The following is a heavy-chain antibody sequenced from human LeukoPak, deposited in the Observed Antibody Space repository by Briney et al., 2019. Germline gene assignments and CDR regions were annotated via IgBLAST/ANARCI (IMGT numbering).Heavy chain of an antibody. J-gene: IGHJ4*02. D-gene: IGHD1-26*01. CDR1: GGSISSYY. CDR2: IYTSGST. Sequence: PSETLSLTCTVSGGSISSYYWSWIPQPAGKGLEWIGRIYTSGSTNYNPSLKSRVTISVDKSKNQFSLKLSSVTAADTAVYYCARVGARGGYYFDYWGQGTLVTVSS. V-gene: IGHV4-4*07. CDR3: ARVGARGGYYFDY.